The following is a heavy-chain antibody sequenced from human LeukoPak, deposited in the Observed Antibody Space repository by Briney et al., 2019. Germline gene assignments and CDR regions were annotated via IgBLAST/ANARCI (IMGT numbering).Heavy chain of an antibody. CDR1: GGSISSSSYY. CDR2: IYYSGST. CDR3: ARHILRFLEWLPPDI. V-gene: IGHV4-39*01. J-gene: IGHJ3*02. D-gene: IGHD3-3*01. Sequence: SETLSLTCTVSGGSISSSSYYWGWIRQPPGKGLEWIGSIYYSGSTYYNPSLKSRVTISVDTSKNQFSLKLSSVTAADTAVYYCARHILRFLEWLPPDIWGQGTMVTVSS.